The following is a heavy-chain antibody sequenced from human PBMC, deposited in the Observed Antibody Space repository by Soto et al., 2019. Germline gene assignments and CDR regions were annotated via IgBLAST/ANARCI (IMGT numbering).Heavy chain of an antibody. CDR2: ISYDGSNK. CDR3: AKDTYYHDSSGYYVFDY. V-gene: IGHV3-30*18. D-gene: IGHD3-22*01. J-gene: IGHJ4*02. Sequence: GGSLRLSWADSGFTFTDYGMRWVRQAPGKGLEWVAVISYDGSNKNYADSVKGRFTISRDNSKNTLYLQMNSLRAEDTAVYYCAKDTYYHDSSGYYVFDYWGQGTLVTVSS. CDR1: GFTFTDYG.